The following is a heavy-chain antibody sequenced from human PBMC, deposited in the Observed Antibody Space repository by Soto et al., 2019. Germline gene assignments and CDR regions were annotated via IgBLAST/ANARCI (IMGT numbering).Heavy chain of an antibody. Sequence: QVQVMQSGAEVKKPGDSVKVSCKTSGYIFSDYGINWVRQAPGQGLEWMGWISGYSGNANLAQKFQGRVTMTTDKSTRTAYMELRRLRSDDTAVYYFAERTSGTTWGESDYWGQGTLVTVSS. D-gene: IGHD4-17*01. CDR3: AERTSGTTWGESDY. CDR1: GYIFSDYG. J-gene: IGHJ4*02. V-gene: IGHV1-18*04. CDR2: ISGYSGNA.